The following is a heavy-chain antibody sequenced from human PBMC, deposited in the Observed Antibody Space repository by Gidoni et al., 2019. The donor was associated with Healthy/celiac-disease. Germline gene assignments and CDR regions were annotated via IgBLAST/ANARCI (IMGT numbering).Heavy chain of an antibody. CDR1: GFTFGDYA. V-gene: IGHV3-49*04. CDR2: IRSKAYGGTT. CDR3: TRGAEGYSGYDYGHYFDY. J-gene: IGHJ4*02. D-gene: IGHD5-12*01. Sequence: EVQLVESGGGLVQPGRSLRLSCTASGFTFGDYAMSWVSQAPGKGLEWVGFIRSKAYGGTTEYAASVKGRFTISRDDSKSIAYLQMNSLKTEDTAVYYCTRGAEGYSGYDYGHYFDYWGQGTLVTVSS.